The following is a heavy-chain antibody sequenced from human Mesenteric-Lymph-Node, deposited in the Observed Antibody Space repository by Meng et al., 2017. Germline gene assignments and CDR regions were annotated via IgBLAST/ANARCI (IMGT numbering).Heavy chain of an antibody. D-gene: IGHD4-17*01. CDR2: IYQSGRT. V-gene: IGHV4-4*02. CDR1: GGSISSKNW. CDR3: ARAKYGDSLGYALDI. Sequence: QVQLQESGPGLVKPSGTLSLTCAVSGGSISSKNWWSWVRQPPGKGLEWIGDIYQSGRTNYKTSLKSRVTISVDKSRNQFSLNLSSVTAADTAVYYCARAKYGDSLGYALDIWGQGTLVTVSS. J-gene: IGHJ3*02.